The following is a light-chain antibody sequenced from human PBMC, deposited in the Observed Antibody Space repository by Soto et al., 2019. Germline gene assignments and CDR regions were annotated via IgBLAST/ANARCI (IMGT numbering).Light chain of an antibody. V-gene: IGKV1-33*01. CDR3: QQYDNLPPYS. CDR1: QDINNY. J-gene: IGKJ2*01. Sequence: IHMTQSPSSLSASVGDTITITCQASQDINNYLNWYQQKPGKAPKLLIYDASSLETGVPSRFSGSGSGTEFSLTISSLQPEDFATYYCQQYDNLPPYSFGQGTKLEI. CDR2: DAS.